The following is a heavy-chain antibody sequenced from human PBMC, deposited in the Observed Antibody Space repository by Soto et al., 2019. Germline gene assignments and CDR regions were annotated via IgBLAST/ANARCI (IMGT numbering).Heavy chain of an antibody. D-gene: IGHD6-6*01. V-gene: IGHV1-18*01. Sequence: QVQLVQSGAEVKKPGASVKVSCKASGYTFTSYGISWVRQAPGQGLEWMGWISAYNGNTNYAQKLQGRVTMNTDTSRRPAYRVLGSLRCDDTGVSYCVRDLGSIAARPDAFDIWGQGTMDTVSS. J-gene: IGHJ3*02. CDR1: GYTFTSYG. CDR3: VRDLGSIAARPDAFDI. CDR2: ISAYNGNT.